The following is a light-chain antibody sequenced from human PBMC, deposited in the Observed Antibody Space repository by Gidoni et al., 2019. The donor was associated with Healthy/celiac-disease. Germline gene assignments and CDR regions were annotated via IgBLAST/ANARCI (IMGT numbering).Light chain of an antibody. Sequence: QSALTQPRSVSGSPGQPVTISCTGTRSDVGGYNYVSWYQQHPGKAPKLMIYDVSKRPSGVPDRFSGSKSGNTASLTISGLQAEDEADYYCCSYAGSYTRYVFGTGTKVTVL. CDR3: CSYAGSYTRYV. CDR1: RSDVGGYNY. CDR2: DVS. V-gene: IGLV2-11*01. J-gene: IGLJ1*01.